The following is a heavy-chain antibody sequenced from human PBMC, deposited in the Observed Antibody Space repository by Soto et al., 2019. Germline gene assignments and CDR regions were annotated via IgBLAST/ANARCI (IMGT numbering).Heavy chain of an antibody. D-gene: IGHD5-12*01. J-gene: IGHJ4*02. CDR2: ISSSSSYT. CDR1: GFTFSDYY. CDR3: ARDHHRYSGYDYVDY. Sequence: PGGSLRLSCAASGFTFSDYYMSWIRQAPGKGLEWVSYISSSSSYTNYAESVKGRFTISRDNAKNSLYLQMNSLRAEDTAVYYCARDHHRYSGYDYVDYWGQGT. V-gene: IGHV3-11*05.